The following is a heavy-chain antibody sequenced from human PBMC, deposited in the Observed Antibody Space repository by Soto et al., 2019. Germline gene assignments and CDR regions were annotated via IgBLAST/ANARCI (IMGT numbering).Heavy chain of an antibody. V-gene: IGHV1-2*04. CDR2: INPDTGDT. D-gene: IGHD3-10*01. CDR3: ARVPGRLLLWFGELFGGTDV. CDR1: GYIFIDYY. Sequence: ASVKVSCKASGYIFIDYYIHWVRQAPGQGLERMGWINPDTGDTNYAQKFQGWVTVTRDTSISTAYMEVSRLKSDDTAVYYCARVPGRLLLWFGELFGGTDVWGQGTTVTVSS. J-gene: IGHJ6*02.